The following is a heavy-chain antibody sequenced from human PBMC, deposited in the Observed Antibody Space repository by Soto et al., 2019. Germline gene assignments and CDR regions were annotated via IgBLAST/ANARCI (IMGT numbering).Heavy chain of an antibody. J-gene: IGHJ4*02. Sequence: GESLKISCKGSGYSFTSYWIGWVRQMPGKGLEWMGIIYPGDSDTRYSPSFQGQVTISADKSISTAYLQWSSLKASDTAMYYCARRPYSSGWPEYYFDYWGQGTLVTVSS. V-gene: IGHV5-51*01. CDR3: ARRPYSSGWPEYYFDY. CDR1: GYSFTSYW. D-gene: IGHD6-19*01. CDR2: IYPGDSDT.